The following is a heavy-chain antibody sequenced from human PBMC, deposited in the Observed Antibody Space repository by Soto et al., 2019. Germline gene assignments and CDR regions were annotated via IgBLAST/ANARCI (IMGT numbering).Heavy chain of an antibody. J-gene: IGHJ4*02. CDR3: GKSLGDSVGLRPGDY. CDR1: GFTFNNHA. D-gene: IGHD2-21*01. V-gene: IGHV3-23*01. Sequence: EVQLLESGGGLVQPGGSLRLSCAASGFTFNNHAMSWVRQAPGKGLDWVSAISGSGATTYYADSVKGRFTISRDNSKNSFFLQLNSRRAGDTAMYYGGKSLGDSVGLRPGDYGGQGPLVTVSS. CDR2: ISGSGATT.